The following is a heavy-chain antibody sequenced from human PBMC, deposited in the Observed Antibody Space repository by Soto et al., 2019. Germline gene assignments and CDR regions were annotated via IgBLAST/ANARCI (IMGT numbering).Heavy chain of an antibody. CDR3: AKGGGYSYGYFDY. CDR2: ISGSGGST. J-gene: IGHJ4*02. D-gene: IGHD5-18*01. Sequence: EVQLLESGGGLVQPGGSLRLSCAASGFTFSSYAMSWVRQAPGKGLEWVSAISGSGGSTYYADSVKGRFTISRDNSKNTLYLQMNSLRAEDMAVYYCAKGGGYSYGYFDYWGQGTLVTVSS. CDR1: GFTFSSYA. V-gene: IGHV3-23*01.